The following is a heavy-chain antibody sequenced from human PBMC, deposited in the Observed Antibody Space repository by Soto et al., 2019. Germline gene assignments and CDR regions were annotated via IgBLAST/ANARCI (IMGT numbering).Heavy chain of an antibody. Sequence: GGSLRLSCAASGFTFGNAWMSWVRQAPGKGLEWVGRIKSKTDGGTTDYAAPVKGRFTISRDDSKNTLYLQMNSLKTEDTAVYYCTTEYGDNRYYFDYWGQGTLLTVPQ. D-gene: IGHD4-17*01. CDR2: IKSKTDGGTT. V-gene: IGHV3-15*01. CDR1: GFTFGNAW. J-gene: IGHJ4*02. CDR3: TTEYGDNRYYFDY.